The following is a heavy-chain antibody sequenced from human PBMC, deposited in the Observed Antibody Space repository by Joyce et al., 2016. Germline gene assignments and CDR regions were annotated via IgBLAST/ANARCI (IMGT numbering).Heavy chain of an antibody. D-gene: IGHD2-15*01. Sequence: EVQLVESGGGFAQPGGSLRLSCAASGFTFSSYWMYWVRQAPGKGRVWGSRINGDGSGTNYADSVKGRFTVSRDNATNTLYLKMNSLRAEDTAVYYCARVFCSGGTCYPGGVIDIWGQGTKVTVSS. J-gene: IGHJ3*02. CDR1: GFTFSSYW. CDR3: ARVFCSGGTCYPGGVIDI. CDR2: INGDGSGT. V-gene: IGHV3-74*01.